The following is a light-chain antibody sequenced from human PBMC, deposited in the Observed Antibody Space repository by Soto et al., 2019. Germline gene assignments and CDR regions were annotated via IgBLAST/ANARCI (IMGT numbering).Light chain of an antibody. J-gene: IGKJ5*01. CDR2: DAS. CDR1: QSVDNY. Sequence: EIVLTQSPATLSLSPGERATLSCRASQSVDNYLVWYQQKPGQAPRLLIYDASNRATGIPARFSGSGSGTDFTLTISSLEPEDFAVYDCQQRSNWPPITFGQGTRLEIK. V-gene: IGKV3-11*01. CDR3: QQRSNWPPIT.